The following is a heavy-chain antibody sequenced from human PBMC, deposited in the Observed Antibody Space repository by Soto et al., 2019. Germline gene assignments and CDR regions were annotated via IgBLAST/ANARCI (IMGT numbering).Heavy chain of an antibody. V-gene: IGHV3-33*01. J-gene: IGHJ5*02. CDR1: GFTFSSYG. CDR3: AREYSSSSGAWFDP. D-gene: IGHD6-6*01. Sequence: QVQLVESGGGVVQPGRSLRLSCAASGFTFSSYGMHWVRQAPGKGLEWVAVIWYDGSNKYYADSVKGRFTISRDNSKNTLYLQMNSLRAEDTAVYYCAREYSSSSGAWFDPWGQGTLVTVSS. CDR2: IWYDGSNK.